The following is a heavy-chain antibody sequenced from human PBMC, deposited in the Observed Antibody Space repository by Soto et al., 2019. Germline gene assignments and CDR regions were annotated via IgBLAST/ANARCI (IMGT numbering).Heavy chain of an antibody. CDR1: GYTFTSYD. CDR2: MNPNSGNT. CDR3: ARGGYDILTGYYTRYYYYGMDV. Sequence: QVQLVQSGAEVKKPGASVKVSCKASGYTFTSYDINWVRQATGQGLEWMGWMNPNSGNTGYAQKFQGRVTMTRNTSISTVSMELSSLRSEDTAVYYCARGGYDILTGYYTRYYYYGMDVWGQGTTVIVSS. J-gene: IGHJ6*02. V-gene: IGHV1-8*01. D-gene: IGHD3-9*01.